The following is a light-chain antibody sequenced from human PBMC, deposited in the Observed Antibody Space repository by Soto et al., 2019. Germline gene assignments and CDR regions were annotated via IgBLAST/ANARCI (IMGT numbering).Light chain of an antibody. V-gene: IGKV1-39*01. CDR3: QQSYSSHRT. CDR1: KSISRY. CDR2: AAS. J-gene: IGKJ3*01. Sequence: IGVTPSPCSXSATPSYRVPIPCRESKSISRYLNWYQQKPRQAXKXXXYAASSLNSGVQPRFRGSGSGTDFNLTISSLQPEDFATYYCQQSYSSHRTFGPGTKVDI.